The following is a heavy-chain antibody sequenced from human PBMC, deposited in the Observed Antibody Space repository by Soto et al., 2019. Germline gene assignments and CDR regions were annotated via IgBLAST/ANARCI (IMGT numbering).Heavy chain of an antibody. J-gene: IGHJ6*02. D-gene: IGHD2-2*01. CDR1: GGTFSSYA. Sequence: QVQLVQSGAEVKKPGSPVKVSCKASGGTFSSYAISWVRQAPGQGLEWMGGILPIFGTANYARKFQGRVTIPAERSTRTASMELSSLGCEDTAVYYCARASTLTVHCGSVSCPRMDVLGQGTTVTVSS. V-gene: IGHV1-69*06. CDR2: ILPIFGTA. CDR3: ARASTLTVHCGSVSCPRMDV.